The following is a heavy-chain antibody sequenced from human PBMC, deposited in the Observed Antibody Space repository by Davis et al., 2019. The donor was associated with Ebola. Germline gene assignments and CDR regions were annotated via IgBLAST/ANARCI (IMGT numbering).Heavy chain of an antibody. D-gene: IGHD3-10*01. V-gene: IGHV3-30*04. CDR3: AKDYYGSGSYEAVGV. Sequence: GESLRLSCAASGFTFSSYAMHWVRQAPGKGLEWVAVISYAGSNKYYADSVKGRFTISRDNSKNTLYLQLNSLRADDTAVYYCAKDYYGSGSYEAVGVWGQGTLVTVSS. J-gene: IGHJ4*02. CDR1: GFTFSSYA. CDR2: ISYAGSNK.